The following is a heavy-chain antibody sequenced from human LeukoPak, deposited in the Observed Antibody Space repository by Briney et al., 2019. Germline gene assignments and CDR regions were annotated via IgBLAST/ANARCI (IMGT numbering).Heavy chain of an antibody. CDR3: VNGGSYLTK. D-gene: IGHD3-10*01. CDR1: GGSISSY. V-gene: IGHV4-59*01. CDR2: IYFTGTT. Sequence: PSETLSLTCTVSGGSISSYWSWIRQSPGKGLEWIGYIYFTGTTNYNPSLKSRLTISIDTSRNQFSLKLSSATAADTAIYYCVNGGSYLTKWGQGTLVTVSS. J-gene: IGHJ4*02.